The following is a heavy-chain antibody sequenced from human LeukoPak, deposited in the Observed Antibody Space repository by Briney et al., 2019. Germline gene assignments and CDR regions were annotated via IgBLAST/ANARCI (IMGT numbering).Heavy chain of an antibody. CDR2: IYYSGST. CDR1: GGSISSGDYY. J-gene: IGHJ4*02. D-gene: IGHD4-17*01. CDR3: ARDFYGDYYFDY. Sequence: SQTLSLTCTVSGGSISSGDYYWSWIRQPLGKGLEWIGYIYYSGSTNYNPSLKSRVTISVDTSKNQFSLKLSSVTAADTAVYYCARDFYGDYYFDYWGQGTLVTVSS. V-gene: IGHV4-61*08.